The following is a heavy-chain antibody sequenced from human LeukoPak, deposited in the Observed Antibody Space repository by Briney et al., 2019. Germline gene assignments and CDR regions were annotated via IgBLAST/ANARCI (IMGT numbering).Heavy chain of an antibody. CDR3: TAGYSYAGPLGAFHI. J-gene: IGHJ3*02. V-gene: IGHV3-49*04. CDR1: GFTFGDYA. CDR2: IRSRTHGGTT. Sequence: GGSLRLSCTTSGFTFGDYAMSWVRQAPGKGLEWVGFIRSRTHGGTTAYAASVKGRFTISRDDSKSIAYLQMNSLKTEDTAVYDCTAGYSYAGPLGAFHIWGRGTMVTVSS. D-gene: IGHD5-18*01.